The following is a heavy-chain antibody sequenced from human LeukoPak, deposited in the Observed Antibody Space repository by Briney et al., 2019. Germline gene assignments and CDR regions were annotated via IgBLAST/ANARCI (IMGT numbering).Heavy chain of an antibody. V-gene: IGHV3-66*02. CDR2: IYSGGST. J-gene: IGHJ3*02. CDR1: GFTVSSNY. Sequence: PGGSLRLSCAASGFTVSSNYMSWVRQAPGKGLEWVSVIYSGGSTYYAASVKGRFTISTDESKNTPYLKMNSMRSEETTVLYCASAHNSSRGDACDIWGQGTMVTVSS. CDR3: ASAHNSSRGDACDI. D-gene: IGHD6-13*01.